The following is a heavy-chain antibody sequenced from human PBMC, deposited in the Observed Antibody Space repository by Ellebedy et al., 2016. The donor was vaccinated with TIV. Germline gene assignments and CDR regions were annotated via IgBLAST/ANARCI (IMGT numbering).Heavy chain of an antibody. D-gene: IGHD1-1*01. Sequence: MPSETLSLTCTVSGVSIETFFWGWVRQPPGKGLEWIGSFYFRGPKYNPTLKSRVPVSLDSAKSQFSLNLSPVTAADTAVYYCARVPPVAGTDYFDFWGQGSLVTVSS. CDR3: ARVPPVAGTDYFDF. CDR1: GVSIETFF. V-gene: IGHV4-4*07. CDR2: FYFRGP. J-gene: IGHJ4*02.